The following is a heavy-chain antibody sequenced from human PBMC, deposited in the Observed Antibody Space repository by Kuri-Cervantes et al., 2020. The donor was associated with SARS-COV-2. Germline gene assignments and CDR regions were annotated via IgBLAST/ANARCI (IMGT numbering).Heavy chain of an antibody. J-gene: IGHJ4*02. CDR1: GFTFSTYW. CDR3: ALGPRFLEWLFPFDY. V-gene: IGHV3-74*01. Sequence: GESLKISCAASGFTFSTYWMHWVRQAPGKGLEWVSRINSGGSGTSYADSVKGRFTISRDNAKNTLYLQMNCLRAEDTAVYYCALGPRFLEWLFPFDYWGQGTLVTVSS. D-gene: IGHD3-3*01. CDR2: INSGGSGT.